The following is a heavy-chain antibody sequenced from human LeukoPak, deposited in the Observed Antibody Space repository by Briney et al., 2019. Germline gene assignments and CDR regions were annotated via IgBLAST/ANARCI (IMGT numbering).Heavy chain of an antibody. CDR2: ISGSGSTI. CDR3: ASDPARDYYDSSGYFRWVDY. V-gene: IGHV3-11*01. J-gene: IGHJ4*02. Sequence: GGSLRLSCAASGFTFSDYYKSWIRQAPGKGLEWVSYISGSGSTIYYADSVKGRFTISRDNAKNSLFLQMNSLRAEDTAVYYCASDPARDYYDSSGYFRWVDYWGQGTLVTVSS. CDR1: GFTFSDYY. D-gene: IGHD3-22*01.